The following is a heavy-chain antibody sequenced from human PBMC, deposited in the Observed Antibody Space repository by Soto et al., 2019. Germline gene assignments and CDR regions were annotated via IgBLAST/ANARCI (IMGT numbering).Heavy chain of an antibody. CDR3: GREGEDDFWSDYRPLYWYFDL. Sequence: QVQLVQSGAEVKKPGSSVKVSCNASGGTFSSYAISWVRQAPGQGLEWMGGIIPIFGTANYAQKFQGRVTITAGESTSTAYMELSSLRSEDTAVYYCGREGEDDFWSDYRPLYWYFDLWGRGTLVTVSS. J-gene: IGHJ2*01. V-gene: IGHV1-69*01. CDR2: IIPIFGTA. D-gene: IGHD3-3*01. CDR1: GGTFSSYA.